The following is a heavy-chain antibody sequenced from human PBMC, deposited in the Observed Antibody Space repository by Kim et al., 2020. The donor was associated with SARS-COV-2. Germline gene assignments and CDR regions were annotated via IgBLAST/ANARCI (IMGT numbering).Heavy chain of an antibody. CDR3: ARDYTTGLGGAFDP. CDR2: ISSSSSYI. D-gene: IGHD3-16*01. CDR1: GFTFSSYS. J-gene: IGHJ5*02. Sequence: GGSLRLSCAASGFTFSSYSMNWVRQAPGKGLEWVSSISSSSSYIYYADSVKGRFTISRDNAKNSLYLQMNSLRAEDTAVYYCARDYTTGLGGAFDPWGQGTLVTVSS. V-gene: IGHV3-21*01.